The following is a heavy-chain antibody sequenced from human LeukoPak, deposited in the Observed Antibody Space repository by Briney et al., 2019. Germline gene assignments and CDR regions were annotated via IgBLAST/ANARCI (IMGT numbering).Heavy chain of an antibody. CDR3: AKDRGSGTPYYYAMDV. CDR2: INWNSGRI. D-gene: IGHD3-10*01. V-gene: IGHV3-9*01. J-gene: IGHJ6*02. Sequence: LSGGSLRLSCAASGFTFDDYAMHWVRQAPGKGLEWVSSINWNSGRIGYADSVKGRFTISRDNAKNSLYPQMTSLRTEDTALYYCAKDRGSGTPYYYAMDVWGQGTTVTVSS. CDR1: GFTFDDYA.